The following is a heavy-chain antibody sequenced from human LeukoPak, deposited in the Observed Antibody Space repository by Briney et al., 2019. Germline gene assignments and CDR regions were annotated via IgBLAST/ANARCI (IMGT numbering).Heavy chain of an antibody. D-gene: IGHD1-26*01. CDR3: ARDAYSGSYWADY. J-gene: IGHJ4*02. V-gene: IGHV4-61*02. Sequence: SQTLSLTCTVSGGSISSGSYYWSWIRQPAGKGLEWIGRIYTSGSTNYNPSLKSRVTMSVDTSKNQFSLKLSSVTAADTAVYYCARDAYSGSYWADYWGQGTLVTVSS. CDR2: IYTSGST. CDR1: GGSISSGSYY.